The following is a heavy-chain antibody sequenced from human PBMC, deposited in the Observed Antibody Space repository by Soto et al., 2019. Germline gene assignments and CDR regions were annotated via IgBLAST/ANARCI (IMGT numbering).Heavy chain of an antibody. Sequence: GGSLRLSCAASGFTFSDYYMSWIRQAPGKGLELVSYISSSGSTIYYADSVKGRFTISRDNAKNSLYLQMNSLRAEDTAVYYCARASCGGDCLFYWYFDLWGRGTLVTVSS. J-gene: IGHJ2*01. CDR1: GFTFSDYY. D-gene: IGHD2-21*01. CDR3: ARASCGGDCLFYWYFDL. V-gene: IGHV3-11*01. CDR2: ISSSGSTI.